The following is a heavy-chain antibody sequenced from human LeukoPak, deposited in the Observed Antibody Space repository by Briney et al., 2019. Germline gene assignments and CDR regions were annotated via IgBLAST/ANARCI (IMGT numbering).Heavy chain of an antibody. CDR3: AKEGSSGWYGDY. CDR2: ISYDGSNE. J-gene: IGHJ4*02. CDR1: GFTFSSYS. Sequence: GGSLRLSCAASGFTFSSYSMNWVRQAPGKGLEWVAAISYDGSNEHYADSVKGRSIISRDNSKNTLDLQMNSLRTEDTAVYYCAKEGSSGWYGDYWGQGTLVTVSS. D-gene: IGHD6-19*01. V-gene: IGHV3-30*18.